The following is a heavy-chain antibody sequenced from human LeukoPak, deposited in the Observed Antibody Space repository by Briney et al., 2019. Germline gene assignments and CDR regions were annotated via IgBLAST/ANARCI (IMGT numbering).Heavy chain of an antibody. CDR2: IYYSGST. CDR1: GGSISSSY. J-gene: IGHJ4*02. CDR3: ARHRYVWGRYRLDY. D-gene: IGHD3-16*02. Sequence: PSETLSPSCTVSGGSISSSYWSWIRQPPGKGLEWIGYIYYSGSTNYNSSLKSRVTISVDTSKNQFSLKLSSVTAADTAVYYCARHRYVWGRYRLDYWGQGTLVTVSS. V-gene: IGHV4-59*08.